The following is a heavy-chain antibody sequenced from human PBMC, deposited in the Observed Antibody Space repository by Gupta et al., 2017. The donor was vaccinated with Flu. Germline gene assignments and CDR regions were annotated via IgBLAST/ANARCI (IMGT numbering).Heavy chain of an antibody. CDR3: AKDLWGYYDSSGYPPLHYYYYGMDV. V-gene: IGHV3-30*18. CDR2: ISYDGSNK. J-gene: IGHJ6*02. Sequence: VISYDGSNKYYADSVKGRFTISRDNSKNTLYLQMNSLRAEDTAVYYCAKDLWGYYDSSGYPPLHYYYYGMDVWGQGTTVTVSS. D-gene: IGHD3-22*01.